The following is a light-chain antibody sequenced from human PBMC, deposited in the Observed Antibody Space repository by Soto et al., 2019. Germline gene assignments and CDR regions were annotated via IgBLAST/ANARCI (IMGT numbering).Light chain of an antibody. CDR2: KAS. J-gene: IGKJ1*01. Sequence: DLQMTQSPSTLSASVGDRVNITCRASQSISSWLAWYQQKPGKAPKLLIYKASSLESGVPSRFSGSGFGTEFTLTISSLQPDDFATYYCQQYNSYSETFGQGTKVDI. CDR3: QQYNSYSET. V-gene: IGKV1-5*03. CDR1: QSISSW.